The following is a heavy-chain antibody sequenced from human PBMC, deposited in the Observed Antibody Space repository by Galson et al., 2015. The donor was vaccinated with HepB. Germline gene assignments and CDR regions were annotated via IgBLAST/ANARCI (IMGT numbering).Heavy chain of an antibody. CDR1: GFTFSSYA. CDR3: AKDPEGTYGSGLALFTGDY. J-gene: IGHJ4*02. Sequence: SLRLSCAASGFTFSSYAMSWVRQAPGKGLEWVSAISGSGGSTYYADSVKGRFTISRDNSKNTLYLQMNSLRAEDTAVYYCAKDPEGTYGSGLALFTGDYWGQGTLVTVSS. V-gene: IGHV3-23*01. CDR2: ISGSGGST. D-gene: IGHD3-10*01.